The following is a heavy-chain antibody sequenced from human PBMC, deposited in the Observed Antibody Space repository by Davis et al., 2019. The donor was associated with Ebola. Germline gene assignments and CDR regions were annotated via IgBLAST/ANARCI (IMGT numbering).Heavy chain of an antibody. CDR1: GFTFSSYA. CDR3: ARGDWNSN. J-gene: IGHJ4*02. V-gene: IGHV3-64*01. CDR2: ISSNGGST. Sequence: GESLKISCAASGFTFSSYAMHWVRQAPGKGLEYVSAISSNGGSTYYANSVKGRFTISRDNSKNTLYLQMGSLRAEDMAVYYCARGDWNSNWGQGTLVTVSS. D-gene: IGHD1/OR15-1a*01.